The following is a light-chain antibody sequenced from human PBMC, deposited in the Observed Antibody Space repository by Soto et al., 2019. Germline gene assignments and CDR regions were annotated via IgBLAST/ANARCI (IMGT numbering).Light chain of an antibody. CDR2: GAS. CDR1: QSVSSS. J-gene: IGKJ2*01. V-gene: IGKV3-11*01. CDR3: QQRTNWPPYT. Sequence: IILTQSPATLSLSPGERATLSCRASQSVSSSLAWYQQKSGQSPRLLIYGASNRAPGIPARFSGSGSGTDFTLTISSLEPADFAVYYCQQRTNWPPYTFGPGTKLEIK.